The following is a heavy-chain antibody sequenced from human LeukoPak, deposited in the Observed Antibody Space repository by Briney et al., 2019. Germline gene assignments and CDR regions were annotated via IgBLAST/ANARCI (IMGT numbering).Heavy chain of an antibody. J-gene: IGHJ6*04. CDR2: ISAYNGNT. CDR1: GYTFTIYG. V-gene: IGHV1-18*04. CDR3: ARVGGDLYYYGMDV. D-gene: IGHD2-21*01. Sequence: ASVKVSCKASGYTFTIYGISWVRQAPGQGLEWMGWISAYNGNTNYAQKLQGRVTMTTDTSTSTAYMELRSLRSDDTAVYYCARVGGDLYYYGMDVWGKGTTVTVSS.